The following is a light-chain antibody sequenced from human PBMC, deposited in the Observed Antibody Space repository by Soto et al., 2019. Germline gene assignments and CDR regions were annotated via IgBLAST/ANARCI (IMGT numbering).Light chain of an antibody. V-gene: IGLV1-51*01. CDR2: DNH. CDR1: NSNIGDAS. CDR3: GTWDRSLNAEV. Sequence: QSVLTQPPSVSAAPGQRVTISCSGSNSNIGDASVAWYQQLPGTAPKLLIYDNHKRPSGIPDRFSGAKSGTSATLNITGHQNGDEDDYYCGTWDRSLNAEVFGGGTQLTVL. J-gene: IGLJ7*01.